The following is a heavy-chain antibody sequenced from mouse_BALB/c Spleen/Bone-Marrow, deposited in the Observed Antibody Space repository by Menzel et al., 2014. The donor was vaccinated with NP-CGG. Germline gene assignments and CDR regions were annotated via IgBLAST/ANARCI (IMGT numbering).Heavy chain of an antibody. D-gene: IGHD3-3*01. CDR1: GFNIKDTY. CDR2: IDPANGNT. CDR3: ARAVRGRYLDV. V-gene: IGHV14-3*02. J-gene: IGHJ1*01. Sequence: EVQLQQSGAELVKPGASVKLPCTASGFNIKDTYMHWVKQRPEQGLEWIGRIDPANGNTKYDPKFQGKATITADTPSNTAYLQISSLTSEDTAVYYCARAVRGRYLDVWGAGTTVTVSS.